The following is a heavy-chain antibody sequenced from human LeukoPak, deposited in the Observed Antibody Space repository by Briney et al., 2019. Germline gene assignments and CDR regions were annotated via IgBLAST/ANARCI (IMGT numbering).Heavy chain of an antibody. CDR2: ITGDGGST. J-gene: IGHJ3*02. V-gene: IGHV3-43*02. CDR1: GFTFSSIA. Sequence: GGSLRLSCTASGFTFSSIALTWVRQAPGKGLEWVSLITGDGGSTYYADSVKGRFTISRDNSKNSLYLQMNSLRTEDTALYYCAKDIVPRDNWADGFDIWGQGTMVTVSS. D-gene: IGHD1-20*01. CDR3: AKDIVPRDNWADGFDI.